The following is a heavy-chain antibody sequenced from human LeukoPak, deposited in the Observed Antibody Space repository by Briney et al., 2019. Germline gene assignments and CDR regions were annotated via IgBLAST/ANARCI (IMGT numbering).Heavy chain of an antibody. J-gene: IGHJ4*02. Sequence: GASVKVSCKASGYTFTSYYMHWVRQAPGQGLEWMGIVHPSSGSTNYPQKFQGRVTMTRDTSTTTVYMVLSSLRSDDTAVYYCARGGDSGYDPFDYWSQGTLVTVSS. CDR3: ARGGDSGYDPFDY. V-gene: IGHV1-46*01. CDR2: VHPSSGST. D-gene: IGHD5-12*01. CDR1: GYTFTSYY.